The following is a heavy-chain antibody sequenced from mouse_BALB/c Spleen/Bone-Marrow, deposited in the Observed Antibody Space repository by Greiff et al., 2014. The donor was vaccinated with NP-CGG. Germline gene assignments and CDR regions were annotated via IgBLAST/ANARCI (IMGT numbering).Heavy chain of an antibody. CDR2: ISNGGGNT. J-gene: IGHJ3*01. D-gene: IGHD2-14*01. CDR3: TRHDYRYDAWFAY. V-gene: IGHV5-12*02. CDR1: GFTFSDYY. Sequence: EVKLMESGGGLVQPGGSLKLSCATSGFTFSDYYMYWVRQTPEKRLEWVASISNGGGNTYYPDTIKGRFTISRDNAKNTLYLQMSRLKSEDTAIYYCTRHDYRYDAWFAYWGQGTLVTVSA.